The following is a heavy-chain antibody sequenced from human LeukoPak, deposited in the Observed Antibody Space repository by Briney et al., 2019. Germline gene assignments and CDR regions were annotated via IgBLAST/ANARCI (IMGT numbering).Heavy chain of an antibody. CDR3: ASGGMGARKFYSDPFHY. CDR1: GFTVSTNY. Sequence: GGSLRLSCAASGFTVSTNYMSWVRQAPEKGLEWVSILYSRGSTYYAHSVKGRFTISRDDSKNTLYLQMNSLGAEDTAVYYCASGGMGARKFYSDPFHYWGQGTLVTVSS. J-gene: IGHJ4*02. CDR2: LYSRGST. D-gene: IGHD2-15*01. V-gene: IGHV3-53*01.